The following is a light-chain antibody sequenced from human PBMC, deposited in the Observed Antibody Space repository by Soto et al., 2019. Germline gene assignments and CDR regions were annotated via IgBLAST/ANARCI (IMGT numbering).Light chain of an antibody. CDR3: AARDNILVGGPA. CDR2: RNN. Sequence: QAVVTQPPSASGTPGQRVTISCSGSNSNIGSKYVYWYQQLPGTAPKLLLYRNNQRPSGVPDRFSGSKSGTSASLAISGLRSDDEADYYCAARDNILVGGPAFGGGTKLTVL. V-gene: IGLV1-47*01. CDR1: NSNIGSKY. J-gene: IGLJ2*01.